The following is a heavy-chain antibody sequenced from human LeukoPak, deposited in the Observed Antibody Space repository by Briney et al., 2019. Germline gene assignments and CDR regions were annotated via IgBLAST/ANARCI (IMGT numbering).Heavy chain of an antibody. CDR2: ISGSGGST. V-gene: IGHV3-23*01. D-gene: IGHD2-15*01. J-gene: IGHJ4*02. CDR1: GFTFSSYA. Sequence: GGSLRLSCAASGFTFSSYAMSWVRQAPGKGLEWVSAISGSGGSTYYADSVKGPFTISRDNSKKTLYLQMNSLRAEDTAVYYCAKHSCSGGSCYPRFDYWGQGILVAVSS. CDR3: AKHSCSGGSCYPRFDY.